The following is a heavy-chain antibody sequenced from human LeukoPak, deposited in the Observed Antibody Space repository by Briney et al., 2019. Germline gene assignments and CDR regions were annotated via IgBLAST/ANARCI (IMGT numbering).Heavy chain of an antibody. Sequence: NPGGSLRLSCAASGFTFSDYYMSWIRQAPGKGLEWVSYISSSSSYTNYADSVKGRFTISRDNAKNSLYLQMNSLRAEDTAVYYCARDLLGYSYDAYYFDFWGQGTLVTVSS. J-gene: IGHJ4*02. D-gene: IGHD5-18*01. CDR3: ARDLLGYSYDAYYFDF. V-gene: IGHV3-11*05. CDR2: ISSSSSYT. CDR1: GFTFSDYY.